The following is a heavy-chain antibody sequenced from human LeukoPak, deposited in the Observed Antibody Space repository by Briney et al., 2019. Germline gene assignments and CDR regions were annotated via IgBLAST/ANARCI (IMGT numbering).Heavy chain of an antibody. CDR2: SYYSEST. CDR3: TGGSGWCRRLDY. J-gene: IGHJ4*02. D-gene: IGHD6-19*01. Sequence: PSETLSLTCTVFVGSIASSTLYWGWTRQPPGNGLEWSGISYYSESTYSNPTLKSQVTISVDTSKNKFSLNLRSVTAADTAVYYCTGGSGWCRRLDYWGQGTLVTVSS. V-gene: IGHV4-39*01. CDR1: VGSIASSTLY.